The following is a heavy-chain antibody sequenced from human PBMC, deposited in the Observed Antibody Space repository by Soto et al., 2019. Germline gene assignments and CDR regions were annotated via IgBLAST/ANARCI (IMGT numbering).Heavy chain of an antibody. J-gene: IGHJ6*02. V-gene: IGHV4-61*01. CDR3: ARSYDSTGWHYYAMDV. CDR2: IYSSGST. CDR1: SGSVRSGNYY. Sequence: QVQLQESGPGLVKPSETLSLTCTVSSGSVRSGNYYWTWNRQAPGRGLEWLGYIYSSGSTKYNPSLKSRVTVSRDRSRNQFFLELSSVTPADTAVYYCARSYDSTGWHYYAMDVWGQGTTVTVSS. D-gene: IGHD3-22*01.